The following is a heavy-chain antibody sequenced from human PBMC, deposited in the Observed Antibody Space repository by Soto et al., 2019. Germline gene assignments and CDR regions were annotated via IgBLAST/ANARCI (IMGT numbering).Heavy chain of an antibody. CDR1: GFTFYNYA. CDR2: ISYDGSIK. CDR3: ARGHTANAAMVTGQFDY. D-gene: IGHD5-18*01. Sequence: QVQLVESGGGVVQPGTSLRLSCAASGFTFYNYALHWVRRAPGKGLEWVAVISYDGSIKYYADSVKGRFTISRDNSKNTLYLQMNSLRAEDMALYYCARGHTANAAMVTGQFDYWGQGTLVTVSS. V-gene: IGHV3-30-3*01. J-gene: IGHJ4*02.